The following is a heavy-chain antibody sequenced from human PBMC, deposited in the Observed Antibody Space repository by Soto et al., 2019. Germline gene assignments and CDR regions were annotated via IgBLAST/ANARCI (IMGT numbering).Heavy chain of an antibody. Sequence: QIQLVQSGAEVKKPGASVKVSCKASGYTFTSYGISWVRQAPGQGLEWMGWISAYNDNTNYAQKLQGRVTMNTDTSTSTADMELRSLRSDDTAVYFCARDQLGATGDYWGQGTLVTVSS. CDR2: ISAYNDNT. CDR3: ARDQLGATGDY. J-gene: IGHJ4*02. D-gene: IGHD1-26*01. CDR1: GYTFTSYG. V-gene: IGHV1-18*01.